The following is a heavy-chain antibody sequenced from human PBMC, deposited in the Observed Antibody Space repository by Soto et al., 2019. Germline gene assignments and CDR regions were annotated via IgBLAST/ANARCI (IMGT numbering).Heavy chain of an antibody. V-gene: IGHV1-2*02. CDR1: GYTLTGYH. CDR3: VKRPATIWYRLDV. CDR2: INPNSGGT. J-gene: IGHJ6*02. Sequence: GPSEKLYCKASGYTLTGYHMHWVRHAPGQGHEWMGWINPNSGGTNYAQKFQGRVTMTRDTSISTAYMELSRLRSDDTAVYYCVKRPATIWYRLDVPGQGTTVLVSS. D-gene: IGHD5-12*01.